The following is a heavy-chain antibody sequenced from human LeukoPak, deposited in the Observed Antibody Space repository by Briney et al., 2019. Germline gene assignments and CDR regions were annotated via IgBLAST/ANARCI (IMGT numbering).Heavy chain of an antibody. CDR2: IWYDGSNQ. CDR1: GFSFRSHG. CDR3: TRDTTARYLDY. J-gene: IGHJ4*02. V-gene: IGHV3-33*01. D-gene: IGHD1-1*01. Sequence: GGSLRLSCAASGFSFRSHGMHWVRQAPGKGLEWVAVIWYDGSNQYYADYVKGRFTISRDNSKNMVFLQMNSLRDDDTAVYYCTRDTTARYLDYWGQGALVIVSS.